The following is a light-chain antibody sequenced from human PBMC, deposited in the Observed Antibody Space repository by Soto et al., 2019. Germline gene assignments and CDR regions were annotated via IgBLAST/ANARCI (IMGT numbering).Light chain of an antibody. CDR2: DAS. CDR1: QSVSSTY. CDR3: QQRSNWQIT. J-gene: IGKJ5*01. V-gene: IGKV3D-11*02. Sequence: IMLTQSPCTVSLSPGERATLSCRASQSVSSTYLAWYQQKPGQAPRPLIYDASNRVTGIPARFRGSGSGTDFTLTISSLEPDDFAVYYCQQRSNWQITFGQGTRLEIK.